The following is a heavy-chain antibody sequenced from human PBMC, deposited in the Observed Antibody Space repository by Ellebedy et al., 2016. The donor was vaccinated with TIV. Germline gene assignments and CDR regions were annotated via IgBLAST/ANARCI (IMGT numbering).Heavy chain of an antibody. Sequence: GSLRLXXVVSGGSINSSNWWTWVRQTPDKGLEWIGEIYHSGSPNYNPSLKSRVTISVDTSKNQVSLKLRSVTAADTALYYCARALAASGKVTYHFGMDVWGPGTTVTVSS. CDR3: ARALAASGKVTYHFGMDV. CDR2: IYHSGSP. J-gene: IGHJ6*02. D-gene: IGHD6-13*01. CDR1: GGSINSSNW. V-gene: IGHV4-4*02.